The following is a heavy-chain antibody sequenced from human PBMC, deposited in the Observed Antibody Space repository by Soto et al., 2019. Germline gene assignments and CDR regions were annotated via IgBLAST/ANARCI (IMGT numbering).Heavy chain of an antibody. CDR1: GYTCTSYY. Sequence: ASVKVSCKASGYTCTSYYRHWVRQAPGQGLEVMGIINPRGGSTSYAQKVQGRGTMTRDTSTSTVYMELSSLRSEDTAVYSCASDLVKSHKWNYDPLRNAFDIWGKGTMVTVSS. CDR3: ASDLVKSHKWNYDPLRNAFDI. CDR2: INPRGGST. D-gene: IGHD1-7*01. V-gene: IGHV1-46*01. J-gene: IGHJ3*02.